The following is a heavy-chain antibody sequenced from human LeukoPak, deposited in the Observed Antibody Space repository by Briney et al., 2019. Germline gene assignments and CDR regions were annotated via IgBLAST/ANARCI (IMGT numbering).Heavy chain of an antibody. J-gene: IGHJ4*02. CDR2: IYYSGST. Sequence: PSETLSLTCTVSGGSISSYYWSWIRQPPGKGLEWIGYIYYSGSTNYNPSLKSRVTISVDTSKNQFSLKLSSATAADTAVYYCARVPYYYDTLYFDYWGQGTLVTVSS. D-gene: IGHD3-22*01. V-gene: IGHV4-59*01. CDR3: ARVPYYYDTLYFDY. CDR1: GGSISSYY.